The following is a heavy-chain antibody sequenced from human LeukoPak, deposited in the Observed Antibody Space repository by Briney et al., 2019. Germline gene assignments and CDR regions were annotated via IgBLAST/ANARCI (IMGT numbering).Heavy chain of an antibody. CDR2: ISAYNGNT. CDR1: GYTFTSYG. V-gene: IGHV1-18*01. D-gene: IGHD3-9*01. CDR3: ARDPIYTEGIYFDY. J-gene: IGHJ4*02. Sequence: GASVKVSCKASGYTFTSYGISWVRQAPGQGLEWMGWISAYNGNTNYAQKLQGRVTMTKDTSTSTAYMELRSLRSDDTAVYYCARDPIYTEGIYFDYWGQGTLVTVSS.